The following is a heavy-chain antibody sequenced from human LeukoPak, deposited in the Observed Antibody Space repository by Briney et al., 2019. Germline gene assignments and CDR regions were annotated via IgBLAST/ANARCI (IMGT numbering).Heavy chain of an antibody. D-gene: IGHD5-12*01. CDR1: GFTFSSYS. CDR3: AKDLRYSGYENSFDY. J-gene: IGHJ4*02. CDR2: ISGGGGST. V-gene: IGHV3-23*01. Sequence: GGSLRLSCAASGFTFSSYSMSWVRQAPGKGLEWVSGISGGGGSTFYADSVKGRFTISRDNSENTLSLQMNSLRAEDTAVYYCAKDLRYSGYENSFDYWGQGTPVTVSS.